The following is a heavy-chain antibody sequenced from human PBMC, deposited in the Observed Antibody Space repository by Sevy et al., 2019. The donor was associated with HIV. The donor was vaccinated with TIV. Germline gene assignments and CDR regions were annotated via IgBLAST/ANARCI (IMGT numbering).Heavy chain of an antibody. CDR2: INPGNGNT. J-gene: IGHJ4*02. CDR3: ARSVIPTAIFVY. CDR1: GYTFTSYA. Sequence: ASVKVSCKASGYTFTSYAIHWVRQAPGQRLEWMGWINPGNGNTKYSQKFQGRVTITRDTSASTTYMELSSLRSEDTAVYYCARSVIPTAIFVYWGRGTLVTFSS. D-gene: IGHD2-2*01. V-gene: IGHV1-3*01.